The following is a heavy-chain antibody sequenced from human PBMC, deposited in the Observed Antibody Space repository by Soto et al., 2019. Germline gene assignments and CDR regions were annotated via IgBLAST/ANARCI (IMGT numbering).Heavy chain of an antibody. CDR1: GGTFSSFA. Sequence: QVLLVQSVAEVKKPGSSVKVSCKTSGGTFSSFAISWVRLAPGQGLEWMGVIIPRFATPTYAQNFQGRVSITADESTRTAYMELSSLRSEDTAVYYCARDRVMRGNAYYYGMDVWGQGTTVTVSS. CDR2: IIPRFATP. V-gene: IGHV1-69*12. CDR3: ARDRVMRGNAYYYGMDV. J-gene: IGHJ6*02. D-gene: IGHD2-21*01.